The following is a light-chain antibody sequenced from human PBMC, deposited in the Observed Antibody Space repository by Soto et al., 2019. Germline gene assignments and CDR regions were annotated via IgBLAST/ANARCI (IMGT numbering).Light chain of an antibody. CDR2: LGS. CDR1: QSLLHTNGYNY. J-gene: IGKJ1*01. Sequence: DIVMTQSPLSLPVTPGEPASISCRSSQSLLHTNGYNYLDWYLQKPGQSPQALIYLGSNRSSGVPDRVSGSGSGTDFTLKISRVEAEDVGVYYCMQPLQTPRTFGQGTKVEIK. V-gene: IGKV2-28*01. CDR3: MQPLQTPRT.